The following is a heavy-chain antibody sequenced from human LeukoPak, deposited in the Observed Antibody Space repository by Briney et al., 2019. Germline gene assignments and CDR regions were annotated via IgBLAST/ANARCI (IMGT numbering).Heavy chain of an antibody. J-gene: IGHJ4*02. CDR2: IYSGGST. Sequence: PGGSLRLSCAASGFTVSSNYMSWVRQAPGKGLEWVSVIYSGGSTYYADSVKGRFTISRDNSKNTLYLRMNSLRAEDTAVYYCARAPSQWLIDYWGQGTLVTVSS. D-gene: IGHD6-19*01. V-gene: IGHV3-53*01. CDR3: ARAPSQWLIDY. CDR1: GFTVSSNY.